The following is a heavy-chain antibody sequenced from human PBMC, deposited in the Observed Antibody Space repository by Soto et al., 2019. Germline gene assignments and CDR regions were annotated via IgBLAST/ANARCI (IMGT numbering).Heavy chain of an antibody. D-gene: IGHD3-22*01. J-gene: IGHJ4*02. V-gene: IGHV5-10-1*01. CDR2: IDPSDSQT. CDR1: GYSFAGYW. Sequence: GESLKISCKGSGYSFAGYWINWVRQKPGQGLEWMGRIDPSDSQTYYSPSFRGHVTISATKSITTVFLQWSSLRASDTAMYYCARQIYDSDTGPNFQYYFDSWGQGTPVTVSS. CDR3: ARQIYDSDTGPNFQYYFDS.